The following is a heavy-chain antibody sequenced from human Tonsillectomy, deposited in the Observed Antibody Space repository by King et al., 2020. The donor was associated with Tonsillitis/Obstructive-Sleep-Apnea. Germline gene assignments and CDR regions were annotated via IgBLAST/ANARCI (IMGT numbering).Heavy chain of an antibody. V-gene: IGHV3-30*04. J-gene: IGHJ3*02. CDR2: ISYDGSNK. Sequence: VQLVESGGGVVQPGRSLRLSCAASGFTFSSYAMHWVRQAPGKGLEWVAVISYDGSNKYYADSVKGRFTISRDNSKKTLYLQMNSLRAEDTAVYYCARSDYCSGGSCHYDAFDIWGQGTMVTVSS. CDR1: GFTFSSYA. D-gene: IGHD2-15*01. CDR3: ARSDYCSGGSCHYDAFDI.